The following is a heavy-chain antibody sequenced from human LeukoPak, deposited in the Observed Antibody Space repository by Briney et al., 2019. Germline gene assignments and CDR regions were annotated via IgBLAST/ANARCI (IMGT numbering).Heavy chain of an antibody. Sequence: GASVKVSCKASGHTFTTYYVHLVRQAPGQGLEWMGVINPSGDGTNYPQRFQGRATLTRDTSTSTVYMELSSLRSEDTAIYYCAKETPNTGWFDPWGQGTLVTVSS. D-gene: IGHD1-14*01. CDR1: GHTFTTYY. CDR3: AKETPNTGWFDP. V-gene: IGHV1-46*01. J-gene: IGHJ5*02. CDR2: INPSGDGT.